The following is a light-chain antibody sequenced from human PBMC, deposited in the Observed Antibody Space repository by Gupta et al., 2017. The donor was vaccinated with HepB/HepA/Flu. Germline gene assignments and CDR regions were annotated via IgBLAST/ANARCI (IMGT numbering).Light chain of an antibody. CDR2: QDS. V-gene: IGLV3-1*01. CDR1: KLGDKY. Sequence: SYELTQPPSVSVSPGQTASITCSGVKLGDKYACWYQQKPGQSPVLVIYQDSKRPSGLPERFSGSNSGNTATLTISGTQAMDEADYYCQAWDSSTAVFGGGTKLTVL. J-gene: IGLJ2*01. CDR3: QAWDSSTAV.